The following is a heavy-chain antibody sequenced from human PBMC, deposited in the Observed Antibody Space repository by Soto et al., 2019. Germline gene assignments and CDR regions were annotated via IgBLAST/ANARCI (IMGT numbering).Heavy chain of an antibody. CDR2: ISYDGSNK. D-gene: IGHD3-3*02. Sequence: QVQLVESGGGVVQPGRSLRLSCAASGFTFSSYAMHWVRQAPGKGLEWVAVISYDGSNKYYADSVKGRFTISRDNSKNALYLQRNRLRAEDTAVSYCARGLARFDIWGQGTMVPVSS. V-gene: IGHV3-30-3*01. CDR1: GFTFSSYA. J-gene: IGHJ3*02. CDR3: ARGLARFDI.